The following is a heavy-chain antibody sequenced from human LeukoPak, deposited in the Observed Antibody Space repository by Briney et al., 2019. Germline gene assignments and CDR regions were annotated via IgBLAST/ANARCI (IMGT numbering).Heavy chain of an antibody. D-gene: IGHD6-19*01. J-gene: IGHJ4*02. CDR2: ISGSGTGT. CDR1: GFTFSSYA. V-gene: IGHV3-23*01. CDR3: AKGGYSSGWRNYFDY. Sequence: GGSLRLSCAASGFTFSSYAMSWVRQAPGKGLEWVSTISGSGTGTYYADSVKGRFTISRGNSKYTLYLQMNSLRADDTAVYYCAKGGYSSGWRNYFDYWGRGTLVTVSS.